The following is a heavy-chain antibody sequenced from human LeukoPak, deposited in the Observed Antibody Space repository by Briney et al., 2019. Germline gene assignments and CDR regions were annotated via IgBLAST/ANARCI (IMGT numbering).Heavy chain of an antibody. D-gene: IGHD2-2*01. CDR3: AKDMPKEKPGNAFDI. CDR1: GFTFTTHW. V-gene: IGHV3-23*01. J-gene: IGHJ3*02. CDR2: ISGSGGST. Sequence: GGSLRLSCGASGFTFTTHWIHWVRQAPGKGLEWVSAISGSGGSTYYADSVKGRFTISRDNSKNTLYLQMNSLRAEDTAVYYCAKDMPKEKPGNAFDIWGQGTMVAVSS.